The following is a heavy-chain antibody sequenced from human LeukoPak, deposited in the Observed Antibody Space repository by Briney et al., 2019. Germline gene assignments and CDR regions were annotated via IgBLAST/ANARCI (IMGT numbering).Heavy chain of an antibody. V-gene: IGHV4-59*08. CDR2: ISYSGST. CDR3: ARHPELYFLDY. CDR1: GAPISSYY. D-gene: IGHD2-8*01. Sequence: SETLSLTCTVSGAPISSYYRSWIRQPPGKGLEWIGYISYSGSTNYNPSLKSRVTISADTSKNQVSLTLSSVTAADTAVYYCARHPELYFLDYWGQGTLVTVSS. J-gene: IGHJ4*02.